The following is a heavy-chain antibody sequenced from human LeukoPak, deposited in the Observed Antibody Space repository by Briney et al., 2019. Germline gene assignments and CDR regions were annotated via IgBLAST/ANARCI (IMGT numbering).Heavy chain of an antibody. Sequence: GGSLRLSCAASGFTVSSNYMNWVRQAPGKGLEWVAVIYSGGSTNYADSVKGRFTISRDNSKNTLYLQMNSLRAEDTAVYYCIYGYTLDFWGQGTLVTVSS. V-gene: IGHV3-53*01. CDR2: IYSGGST. J-gene: IGHJ4*02. D-gene: IGHD5-18*01. CDR3: IYGYTLDF. CDR1: GFTVSSNY.